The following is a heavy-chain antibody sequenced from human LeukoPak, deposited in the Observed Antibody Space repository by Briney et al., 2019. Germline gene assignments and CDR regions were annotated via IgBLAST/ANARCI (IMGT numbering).Heavy chain of an antibody. V-gene: IGHV6-1*01. D-gene: IGHD1-26*01. CDR3: ARGYGRGLDV. CDR2: TYYRSKWFN. CDR1: GDIVSGSSAT. J-gene: IGHJ6*02. Sequence: SQTLSVTCAICGDIVSGSSATWNWIRQSPSRGLEWLGRTYYRSKWFNDYAPSVKSRITINSDTSKNQFSLQLNSVTPEDTAVYYCARGYGRGLDVWGQGTTVTVSS.